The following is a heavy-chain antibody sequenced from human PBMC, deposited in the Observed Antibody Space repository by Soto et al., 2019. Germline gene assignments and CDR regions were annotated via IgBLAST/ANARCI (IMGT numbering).Heavy chain of an antibody. CDR3: ARDARVAAAKKGPNWFDP. Sequence: SETLSLTCTVSGGSISSYYWSWIRQPPGKGLEWIGYIYYSGSTNYNPSLKSRVTISVDTSKNQFSLKLSSVTAADTAVYYCARDARVAAAKKGPNWFDPWGQGTLVTVSS. CDR2: IYYSGST. J-gene: IGHJ5*02. CDR1: GGSISSYY. V-gene: IGHV4-59*01. D-gene: IGHD6-13*01.